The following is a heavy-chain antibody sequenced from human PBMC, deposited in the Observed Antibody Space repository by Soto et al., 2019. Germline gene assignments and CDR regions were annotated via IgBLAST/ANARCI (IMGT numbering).Heavy chain of an antibody. D-gene: IGHD2-2*01. CDR3: ARDRRRYQNKDFDL. J-gene: IGHJ4*02. CDR2: IGGSGVTT. Sequence: EVQLLESGGGLVQPGGSLRLSCAASGFTFSDYAMSWVRQAPGKGLEWVSTIGGSGVTTYYGDSVKGRFTISRDNAKNTVYLQTNSLRDEVTAVFYCARDRRRYQNKDFDLWGQGNLVTVSS. CDR1: GFTFSDYA. V-gene: IGHV3-23*01.